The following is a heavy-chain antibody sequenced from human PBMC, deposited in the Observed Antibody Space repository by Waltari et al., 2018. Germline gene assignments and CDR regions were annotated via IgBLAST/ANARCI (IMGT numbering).Heavy chain of an antibody. CDR3: ARRRYTDAFDI. V-gene: IGHV3-7*01. D-gene: IGHD1-1*01. CDR1: GFTFSRYW. Sequence: EVQLVESGGGLVQPGGSLRLSCAASGFTFSRYWMSWVRQAPGKGLEWVANIKQDGSEKYYVDSGKGRFTISRDNAKNSLYLQMNSRRAEDTAVYYCARRRYTDAFDIWGQGTMVTVSS. CDR2: IKQDGSEK. J-gene: IGHJ3*02.